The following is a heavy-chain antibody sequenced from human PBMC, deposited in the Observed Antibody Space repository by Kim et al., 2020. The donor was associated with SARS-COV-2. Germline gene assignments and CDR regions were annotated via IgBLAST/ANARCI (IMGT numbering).Heavy chain of an antibody. V-gene: IGHV1-69*13. CDR1: GGTFSSYA. J-gene: IGHJ5*02. D-gene: IGHD3-10*01. CDR2: IIPIFGTA. Sequence: SVKVSCKASGGTFSSYAISWVRQAPGQGLEWMGGIIPIFGTANYAQKFQGRVTITADESTSTAYMELSSLRSEDTAVYYCAREWWTYGSVRFGGNWFDPWGQGTLVTVSS. CDR3: AREWWTYGSVRFGGNWFDP.